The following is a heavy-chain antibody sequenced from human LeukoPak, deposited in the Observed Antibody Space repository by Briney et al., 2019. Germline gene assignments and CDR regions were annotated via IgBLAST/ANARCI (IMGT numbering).Heavy chain of an antibody. CDR2: SNTDGTI. V-gene: IGHV3-48*02. CDR1: GFTFSYYS. J-gene: IGHJ3*01. Sequence: GGSQRSCWAAAGFTFSYYSMSWVRQAPGKGLEWISYSNTDGTISYADSVKGRFTISRDNAENSLYLQMNSLRDEDTAVYFCVRDRDYAFDFWGQGTMVTVSS. CDR3: VRDRDYAFDF.